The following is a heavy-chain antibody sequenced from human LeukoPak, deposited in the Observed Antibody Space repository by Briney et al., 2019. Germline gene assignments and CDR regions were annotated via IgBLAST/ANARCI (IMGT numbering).Heavy chain of an antibody. CDR1: GFTFSSYW. Sequence: PGGSLRLSCAASGFTFSSYWMSWVRQAPGKGLEWVANIKQDGSEKYYVNSVKGRFTISRDNAKNSLYLQMNSLRAEDTAVYYCARDPCSSTSCYGGSYYFDYWGQGTLVTVSS. CDR3: ARDPCSSTSCYGGSYYFDY. J-gene: IGHJ4*02. D-gene: IGHD2-2*01. V-gene: IGHV3-7*01. CDR2: IKQDGSEK.